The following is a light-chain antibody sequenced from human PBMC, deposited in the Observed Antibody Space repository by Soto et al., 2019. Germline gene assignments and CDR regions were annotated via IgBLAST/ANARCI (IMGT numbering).Light chain of an antibody. Sequence: EVVMTHSPAARSVSQGGRATLSCRASQSVSSNLAWYQQKHGQAPRLLIYGASTRATGIPARFSGSGSGTEFTLTISSLQSEDFAVYYCQQHDNWPPITFGQGTRLEIK. J-gene: IGKJ5*01. CDR2: GAS. V-gene: IGKV3-15*01. CDR3: QQHDNWPPIT. CDR1: QSVSSN.